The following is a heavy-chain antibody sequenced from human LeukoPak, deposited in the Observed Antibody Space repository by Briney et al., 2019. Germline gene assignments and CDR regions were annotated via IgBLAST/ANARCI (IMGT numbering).Heavy chain of an antibody. Sequence: ASVKVSCKVSGYTLTELSMHWVRQAPGKGLEWMGGFDPEDGETIYAQKLQGRVTMTTDTSTSTAYMELRSLRSDDTAVYYCARVTHYYDSGSYPYWGQGTLVTVSS. D-gene: IGHD3-10*01. V-gene: IGHV1-24*01. CDR3: ARVTHYYDSGSYPY. CDR1: GYTLTELS. J-gene: IGHJ4*02. CDR2: FDPEDGET.